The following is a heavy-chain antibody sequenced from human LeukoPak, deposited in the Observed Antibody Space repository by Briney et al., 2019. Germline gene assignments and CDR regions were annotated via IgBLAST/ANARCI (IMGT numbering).Heavy chain of an antibody. J-gene: IGHJ4*02. D-gene: IGHD3-10*01. CDR2: INPNSGGT. Sequence: GASVKVSCKASGYTFTGYYMHWVRQAPGQGLEWMGWINPNSGGTNYAQKFQGRVTMTRDTSISTAYMELSRLRSDDTAVDYCARDRPLITMVRGVTFDYWGQGTLVTVSS. CDR1: GYTFTGYY. V-gene: IGHV1-2*02. CDR3: ARDRPLITMVRGVTFDY.